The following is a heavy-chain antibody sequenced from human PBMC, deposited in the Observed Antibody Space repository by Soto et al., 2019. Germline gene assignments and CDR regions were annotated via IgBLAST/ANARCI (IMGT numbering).Heavy chain of an antibody. CDR1: GFSFSSYT. D-gene: IGHD1-26*01. Sequence: GGSLRLSCVASGFSFSSYTMNWVRQAPGKGLEWVSGVSGNGGNTYYADSVKGRFSISRDNSKNTLYLQLNSLRAEDTAIYYCAKHRMGASGRFDPWGQGTPVTVYS. V-gene: IGHV3-23*01. J-gene: IGHJ5*02. CDR2: VSGNGGNT. CDR3: AKHRMGASGRFDP.